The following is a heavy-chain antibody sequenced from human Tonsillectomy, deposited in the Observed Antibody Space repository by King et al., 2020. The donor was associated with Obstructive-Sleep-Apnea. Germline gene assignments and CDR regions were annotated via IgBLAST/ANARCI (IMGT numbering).Heavy chain of an antibody. J-gene: IGHJ2*01. CDR3: ARTTLNWYFDL. CDR1: GGSISSGDYY. CDR2: IYYSGST. D-gene: IGHD2/OR15-2a*01. V-gene: IGHV4-30-4*01. Sequence: QLQESGPGLLKPSQTLSLTCTVSGGSISSGDYYWSWIRQPPGKGLEGIGYIYYSGSTYYNPSLKSRVTISLDTSKNQFSLKLNSVTAADTAVFYCARTTLNWYFDLWGAGTLVTVSS.